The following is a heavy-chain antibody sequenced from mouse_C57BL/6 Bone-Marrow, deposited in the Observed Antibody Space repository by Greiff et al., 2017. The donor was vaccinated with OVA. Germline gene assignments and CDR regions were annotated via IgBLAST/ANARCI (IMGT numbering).Heavy chain of an antibody. Sequence: QVQLQHSGPELVKPGASVKISCKASGYAFSSSWMNWVKQRPGKGLEWIGRIYPGDGDTNYNGKFKGKATLTADKSSSTAYMQLSSLTSEDSAVYFCARPYSNAWFAYWGQGTLVTVSA. D-gene: IGHD2-5*01. CDR3: ARPYSNAWFAY. J-gene: IGHJ3*01. CDR2: IYPGDGDT. CDR1: GYAFSSSW. V-gene: IGHV1-82*01.